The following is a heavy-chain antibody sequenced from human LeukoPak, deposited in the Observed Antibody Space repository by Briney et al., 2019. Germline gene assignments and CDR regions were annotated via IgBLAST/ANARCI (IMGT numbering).Heavy chain of an antibody. CDR1: GGTFSSYA. V-gene: IGHV1-69*01. CDR2: IIPIFGTA. D-gene: IGHD4-17*01. CDR3: ARAPFDYGDYYNYFDY. J-gene: IGHJ4*02. Sequence: SVKVSCKASGGTFSSYAISWVRQAPGQGLEWMGGIIPIFGTANYAQKFQGRVTITADESTSTAYMELSSLRSEDTAVYYCARAPFDYGDYYNYFDYWGQGTLATVSS.